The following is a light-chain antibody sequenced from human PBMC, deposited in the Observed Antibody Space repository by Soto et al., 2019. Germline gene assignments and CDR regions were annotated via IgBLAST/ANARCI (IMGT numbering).Light chain of an antibody. CDR3: QQYHSYWT. CDR2: DAS. V-gene: IGKV1-5*01. J-gene: IGKJ1*01. CDR1: QSIRSR. Sequence: GDRVTITCRASQSIRSRLAWFQQKPGKAPKLLIYDASSLESGVPQRFSGSGSGTEFTLTISSLKTDDFSTYYCQQYHSYWTFGHGTKVDIK.